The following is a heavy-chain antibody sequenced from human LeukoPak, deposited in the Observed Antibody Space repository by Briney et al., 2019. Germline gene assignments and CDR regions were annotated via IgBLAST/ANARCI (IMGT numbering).Heavy chain of an antibody. V-gene: IGHV1-2*02. D-gene: IGHD6-13*01. CDR3: ARDCIAAAGTGTDY. CDR2: INPNSGGT. CDR1: GYTFTGYY. Sequence: ASVKVSCKASGYTFTGYYMHWVRQAPGQGLVWMGWINPNSGGTNYAQKFQGRVTMTRDTSISTAYMELSRLRSDDTAVYYCARDCIAAAGTGTDYWGQGTLVTVSS. J-gene: IGHJ4*02.